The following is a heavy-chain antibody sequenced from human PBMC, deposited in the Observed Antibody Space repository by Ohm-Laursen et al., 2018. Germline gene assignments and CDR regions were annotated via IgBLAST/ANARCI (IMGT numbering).Heavy chain of an antibody. Sequence: SLRLSCAASGFRFSNYAMHWVRQAPGKGPEWVSGITWNSGTIGYADSVKGRFTISRDNAKNSLYLQMNSLRAEDTALYYCAKDMGGLRSLQDAFDIWGQGTMVTVSS. J-gene: IGHJ3*02. V-gene: IGHV3-9*01. CDR3: AKDMGGLRSLQDAFDI. CDR2: ITWNSGTI. D-gene: IGHD5-12*01. CDR1: GFRFSNYA.